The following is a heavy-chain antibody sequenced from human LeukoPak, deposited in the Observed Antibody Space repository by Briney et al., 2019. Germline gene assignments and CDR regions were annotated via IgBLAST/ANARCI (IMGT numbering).Heavy chain of an antibody. CDR1: GDSISGYY. V-gene: IGHV4-59*08. Sequence: SETLSLTCTVSGDSISGYYWSWLRQSPGKGLVWVGYMYYSGSTNYNPSLKSRVTMSVDMSKNQFSLKLSSVTAADTALYYCARHFTYYYDSSGYPRDAFDIWGRGTMVTVSS. CDR2: MYYSGST. J-gene: IGHJ3*02. CDR3: ARHFTYYYDSSGYPRDAFDI. D-gene: IGHD3-22*01.